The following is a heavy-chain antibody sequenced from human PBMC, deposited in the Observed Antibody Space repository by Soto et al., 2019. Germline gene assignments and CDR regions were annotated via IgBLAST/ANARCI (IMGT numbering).Heavy chain of an antibody. V-gene: IGHV4-39*01. D-gene: IGHD3-16*01. Sequence: QLQLQESGPGLVKPSETLSLTCTVSGGSISGSTYYWAWIRQPPGQGLEWIGSINYSGITFYRPYLKSRVTISVDTPKNQCALRLTSVTAADTAVYYCVRELGGQSDPWGRGTLVTVSS. J-gene: IGHJ5*02. CDR2: INYSGIT. CDR3: VRELGGQSDP. CDR1: GGSISGSTYY.